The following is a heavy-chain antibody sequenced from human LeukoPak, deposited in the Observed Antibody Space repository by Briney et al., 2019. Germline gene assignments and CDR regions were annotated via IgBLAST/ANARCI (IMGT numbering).Heavy chain of an antibody. Sequence: AGGSLRLSCAASGFTFSSYAMHWVRQAPGKGLEWVAVISYDGSNKYHADSVKGRFTISRDNSKNTLYLQMNSLRAEDTAVYYCARGWLQFLLDYWGQGTLVTVSS. CDR3: ARGWLQFLLDY. CDR1: GFTFSSYA. J-gene: IGHJ4*02. D-gene: IGHD5-24*01. CDR2: ISYDGSNK. V-gene: IGHV3-30-3*01.